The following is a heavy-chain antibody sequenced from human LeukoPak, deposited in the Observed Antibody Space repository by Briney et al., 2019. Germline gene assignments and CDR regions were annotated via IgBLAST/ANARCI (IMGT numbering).Heavy chain of an antibody. Sequence: ASVKVSCKASGGTFSSYAISWERQAPGQGLEWMGGIIPIFGTANYAQKFQGRVTITADESTSTAYMELSSLRSEDTAVYYCASRKTRSSTSCYFYWGQGTLVTVSS. CDR1: GGTFSSYA. V-gene: IGHV1-69*13. CDR3: ASRKTRSSTSCYFY. J-gene: IGHJ4*02. D-gene: IGHD2-2*01. CDR2: IIPIFGTA.